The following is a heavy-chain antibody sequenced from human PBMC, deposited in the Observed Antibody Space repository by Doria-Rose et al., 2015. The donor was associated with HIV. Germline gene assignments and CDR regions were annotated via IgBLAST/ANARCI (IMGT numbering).Heavy chain of an antibody. CDR2: MNPNSTNT. V-gene: IGHV1-8*01. Sequence: EWMGWMNPNSTNTGYAQKFQGRVTMTRDTSISTAYMELSSLTSEDTAVYYCARGGTRWPFDYWGQGTLVTVSS. CDR3: ARGGTRWPFDY. J-gene: IGHJ4*02. D-gene: IGHD4-17*01.